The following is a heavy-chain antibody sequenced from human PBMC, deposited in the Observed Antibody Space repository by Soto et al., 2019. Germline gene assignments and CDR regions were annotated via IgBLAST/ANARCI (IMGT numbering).Heavy chain of an antibody. CDR1: GFTFSSYA. CDR3: IPSARSFYYESSGYFD. J-gene: IGHJ4*02. CDR2: IGYDGNKE. D-gene: IGHD3-22*01. Sequence: QVQLVESGGGVVMPGRSLRLSCAASGFTFSSYAMHWLRQAPGKGLEWVAVIGYDGNKEYYTDSLRGRFTISRDNSRNTLYLQMNSLRGEDTAVYYCIPSARSFYYESSGYFDWGQGTLVTVSS. V-gene: IGHV3-33*01.